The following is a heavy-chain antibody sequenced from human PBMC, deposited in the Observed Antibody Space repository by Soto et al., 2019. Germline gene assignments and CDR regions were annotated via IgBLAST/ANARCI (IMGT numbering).Heavy chain of an antibody. V-gene: IGHV1-2*02. CDR2: INPNSGGT. D-gene: IGHD6-19*01. CDR3: AKDWDTAVAGTVDY. Sequence: ASVKVSCKASGYSFTGYYIHWVRQAPGQGLERMGWINPNSGGTNYAQKFQGRVTMTRDTSISTGFMELRRLRSDDTAVYYCAKDWDTAVAGTVDYWGQGTLVTVSS. CDR1: GYSFTGYY. J-gene: IGHJ4*02.